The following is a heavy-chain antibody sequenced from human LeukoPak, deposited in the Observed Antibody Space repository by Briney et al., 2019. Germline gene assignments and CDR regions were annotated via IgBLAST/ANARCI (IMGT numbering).Heavy chain of an antibody. CDR2: IYYSGST. J-gene: IGHJ3*02. Sequence: SETLSLTCTVSGGSISSSSYYWGWIRQPPGKGLEWIGSIYYSGSTYYNPSLESRVTISVDTSKNQFSLKLSSVTAADTAVYYCARPLGSSSDAFDIWGQGTMVTVSS. V-gene: IGHV4-39*01. D-gene: IGHD2-2*01. CDR1: GGSISSSSYY. CDR3: ARPLGSSSDAFDI.